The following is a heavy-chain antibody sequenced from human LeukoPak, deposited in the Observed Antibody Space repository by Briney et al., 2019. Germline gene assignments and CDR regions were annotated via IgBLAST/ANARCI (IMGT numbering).Heavy chain of an antibody. Sequence: TGGSLRLSCAASGFTFSNYGIHWVRQAPGKGLEWVAFIRYDGSNKYYADSVKGRFTISRDNSKNTLYLQMNSLRAEDTAVYYCAKGTAAGNNNWFDPWGQGTLVTVSS. CDR1: GFTFSNYG. D-gene: IGHD6-13*01. CDR2: IRYDGSNK. J-gene: IGHJ5*02. CDR3: AKGTAAGNNNWFDP. V-gene: IGHV3-30*02.